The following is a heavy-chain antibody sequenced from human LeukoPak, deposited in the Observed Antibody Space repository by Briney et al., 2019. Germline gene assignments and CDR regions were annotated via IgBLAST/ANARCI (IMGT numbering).Heavy chain of an antibody. V-gene: IGHV4-59*11. J-gene: IGHJ3*02. D-gene: IGHD4-17*01. CDR3: ARDPTTVTKGLDI. Sequence: PSEALSLTCTVSGGPISIHYWSWIPQPPGKGLEGGGYISYSGSTNYNPSLKSRVTISVDTSKNQFSLKLSSVTAADAAVYFCARDPTTVTKGLDIWGQGTMVTVSS. CDR1: GGPISIHY. CDR2: ISYSGST.